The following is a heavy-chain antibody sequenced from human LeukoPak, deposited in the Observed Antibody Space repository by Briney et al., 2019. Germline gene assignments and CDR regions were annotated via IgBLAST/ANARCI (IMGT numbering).Heavy chain of an antibody. D-gene: IGHD2-2*01. CDR3: ARGGDIAVVPAAMVGP. CDR2: MNTNSGNT. CDR1: GYTFTSYD. V-gene: IGHV1-8*01. Sequence: ASVKVSCKASGYTFTSYDINWVRQATGQGLEWMGWMNTNSGNTGHAQKFQGRLTMARDTSTNTAYMELSSLRSEDTAVYYCARGGDIAVVPAAMVGPWGQGTLVTVSS. J-gene: IGHJ5*02.